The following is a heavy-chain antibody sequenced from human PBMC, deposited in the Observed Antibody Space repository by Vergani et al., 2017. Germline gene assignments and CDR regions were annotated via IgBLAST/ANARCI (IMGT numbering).Heavy chain of an antibody. J-gene: IGHJ4*02. CDR3: AREDCSGGSCYGIWDY. V-gene: IGHV1-2*02. D-gene: IGHD2-15*01. Sequence: QVQLVQSGAEVKKPGASVKVSCKASGYTFTGYYMHWVRQAPGQGPEWMGWINPNSGGTNYAQKFQGRVTMTRDTSISTAYMELSRLRSDDTAVYYCAREDCSGGSCYGIWDYWGQGTLVTVSS. CDR1: GYTFTGYY. CDR2: INPNSGGT.